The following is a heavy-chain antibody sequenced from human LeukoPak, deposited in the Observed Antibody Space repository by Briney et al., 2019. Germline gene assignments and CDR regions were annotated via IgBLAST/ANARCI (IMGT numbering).Heavy chain of an antibody. CDR1: GGSITSSNYF. CDR2: IYYSGST. D-gene: IGHD4-17*01. CDR3: ARDLVTVTKGFDI. V-gene: IGHV4-39*07. Sequence: PSETLSLTCTVSGGSITSSNYFWGWIRQSPGKGLEWIGSIYYSGSTYYNPSLKSRVTISIDTSKNQFSLKLRSVTAADTAVYYCARDLVTVTKGFDIWGQGTMVSVSS. J-gene: IGHJ3*02.